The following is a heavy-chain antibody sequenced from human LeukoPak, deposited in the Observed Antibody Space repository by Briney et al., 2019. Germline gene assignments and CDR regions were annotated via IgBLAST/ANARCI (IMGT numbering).Heavy chain of an antibody. Sequence: PSETLSLTCAVYVGSFSGYYWSWIRQPPGKGLEWIGEINHSGSTNYNPSLKSRVTISVDTSKNQLSLKLSSVTAADTAVYYCARKGVTTPADYWGQGTLVTVSS. CDR3: ARKGVTTPADY. D-gene: IGHD4-11*01. J-gene: IGHJ4*02. CDR1: VGSFSGYY. V-gene: IGHV4-34*01. CDR2: INHSGST.